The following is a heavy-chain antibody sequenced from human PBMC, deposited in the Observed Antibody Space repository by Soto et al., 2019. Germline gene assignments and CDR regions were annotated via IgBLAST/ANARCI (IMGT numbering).Heavy chain of an antibody. V-gene: IGHV3-53*01. D-gene: IGHD5-12*01. Sequence: EVQLVESGGGLIQPGGALRLSCVVSGFTVSSSNYMSWVRQAPGKGLEWVSVIYTGGTTYYADSVKGRFTISRDNSKNTLHLQMISLRAEDTAVYYCHGYGYWGQGTLVTVSP. CDR2: IYTGGTT. CDR3: HGYGY. CDR1: GFTVSSSNY. J-gene: IGHJ4*02.